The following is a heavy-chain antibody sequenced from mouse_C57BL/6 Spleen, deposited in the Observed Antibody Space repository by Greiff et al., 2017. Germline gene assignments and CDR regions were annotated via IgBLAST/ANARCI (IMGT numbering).Heavy chain of an antibody. CDR3: ARSLIYYEYDWYFDV. V-gene: IGHV1-19*01. J-gene: IGHJ1*03. D-gene: IGHD2-4*01. CDR2: INPYSGGT. Sequence: VQLQQSGPVLVKPGASVKMSCKASGYTFTDYYMNWVKQSHGKSLEWIGVINPYSGGTSYNEKFKGKATLTVDKSSSTAYMELNSLTSEVSAVYNSARSLIYYEYDWYFDVWGTGTTVTVSS. CDR1: GYTFTDYY.